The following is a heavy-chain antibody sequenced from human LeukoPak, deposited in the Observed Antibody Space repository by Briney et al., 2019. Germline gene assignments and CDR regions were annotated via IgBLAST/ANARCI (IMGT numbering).Heavy chain of an antibody. CDR3: ARIPPPDHADAQ. CDR2: ISSSGGTM. Sequence: PGGSLRLSCEASGFTVSSFYMNWVRQAPGKGLEWVSYISSSGGTMDYADSVKGRFTVSRDNGKKLVYLQLNSLRAQDTAVYFCARIPPPDHADAQWGQGTLVIVSS. CDR1: GFTVSSFY. V-gene: IGHV3-48*03. J-gene: IGHJ4*02. D-gene: IGHD1-14*01.